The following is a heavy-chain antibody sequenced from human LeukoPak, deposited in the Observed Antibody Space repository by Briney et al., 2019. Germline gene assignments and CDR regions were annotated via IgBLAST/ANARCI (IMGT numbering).Heavy chain of an antibody. CDR3: ARQTGSGLFILP. CDR2: IYYSGNT. J-gene: IGHJ4*02. CDR1: GVSVSSSNSY. Sequence: SETLSLTCTVSGVSVSSSNSYWGWIRQPPGKGLEWIGSIYYSGNTYYNASLKSQVSISIDTSKNQFSLRLTSVTAADTAVYYCARQTGSGLFILPGGQGTLVTVSS. D-gene: IGHD3/OR15-3a*01. V-gene: IGHV4-39*01.